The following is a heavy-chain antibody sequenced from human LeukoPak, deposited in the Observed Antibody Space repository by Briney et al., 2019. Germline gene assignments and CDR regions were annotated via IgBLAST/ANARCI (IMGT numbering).Heavy chain of an antibody. J-gene: IGHJ4*02. V-gene: IGHV3-23*01. Sequence: GGSLRLSCAASGFTFSTYTMAWVRQAPGGGLEWVSGISDNGGRTYYADFVKGRFAISRDDSKSTLYLQMNSLRGEDTAVYYCAKDFGRNLGGPGYWGRGTLVIVSS. D-gene: IGHD1-14*01. CDR2: ISDNGGRT. CDR3: AKDFGRNLGGPGY. CDR1: GFTFSTYT.